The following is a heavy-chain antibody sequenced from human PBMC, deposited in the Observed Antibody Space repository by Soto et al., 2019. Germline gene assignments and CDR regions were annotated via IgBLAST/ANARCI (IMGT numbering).Heavy chain of an antibody. Sequence: QVPLQQSGPGLVKPSQTLSLTCAISGDSVSSNSAAWNWIRQSPSRGLEWLGRTYYRSKWYNDYAVSVKSRITINPDTSKNQFSLQLNSVTPEDTAVYYCARDIVVVVAASYYYYYYMDVWGKGTTVTVSS. CDR3: ARDIVVVVAASYYYYYYMDV. D-gene: IGHD2-15*01. CDR1: GDSVSSNSAA. CDR2: TYYRSKWYN. V-gene: IGHV6-1*01. J-gene: IGHJ6*03.